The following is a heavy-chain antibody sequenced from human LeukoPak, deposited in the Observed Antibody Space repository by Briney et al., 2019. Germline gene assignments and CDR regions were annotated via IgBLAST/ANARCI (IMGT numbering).Heavy chain of an antibody. J-gene: IGHJ5*02. Sequence: SQTLSLTCTVSGGSVSSGSYYWTWIRQPAGKGLEWIGRIHTSGITNYNPSLKSRVTISLDTTKNQFSLKLSSVTAADTAVCYCARDRVTGWFDPWGQGTLVTVSS. CDR3: ARDRVTGWFDP. CDR2: IHTSGIT. V-gene: IGHV4-61*02. CDR1: GGSVSSGSYY. D-gene: IGHD2-8*02.